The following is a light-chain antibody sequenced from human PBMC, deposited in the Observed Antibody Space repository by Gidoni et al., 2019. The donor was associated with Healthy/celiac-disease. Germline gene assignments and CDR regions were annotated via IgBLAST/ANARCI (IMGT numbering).Light chain of an antibody. CDR3: QQYNSAPRT. CDR2: AAS. J-gene: IGKJ4*01. CDR1: KGISNY. V-gene: IGKV1-27*01. Sequence: DIQMTQSPSSLSASVGDRVTITCRASKGISNYLAWYQQKPGKVPKLLIYAASTLQSGVPSRFSGSGSGTDFTLTISSLQPEDVATYYCQQYNSAPRTFGGGTKVEIK.